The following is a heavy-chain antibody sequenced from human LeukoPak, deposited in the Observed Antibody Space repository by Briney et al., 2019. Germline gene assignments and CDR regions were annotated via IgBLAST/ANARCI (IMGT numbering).Heavy chain of an antibody. CDR3: ARSGSGWAFDI. CDR2: ISGSGGST. J-gene: IGHJ3*02. V-gene: IGHV3-23*01. D-gene: IGHD3-3*01. CDR1: GFTFSSHA. Sequence: GASLRLSCAASGFTFSSHAMSWVRQAAGKGLEWVSGISGSGGSTNYADSVKGRFTISRDNSKNTLYLQMNSLRAEDTAVYYCARSGSGWAFDIWGQGTMVTVSS.